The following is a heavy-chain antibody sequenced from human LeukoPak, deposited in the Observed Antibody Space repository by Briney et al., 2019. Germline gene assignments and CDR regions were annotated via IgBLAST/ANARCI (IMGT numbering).Heavy chain of an antibody. CDR2: IYTSGST. V-gene: IGHV4-61*02. CDR1: GGSISSGSYY. J-gene: IGHJ6*03. CDR3: ARRNKYYDILTGDYHYMDV. Sequence: SQTLSLTCTVSGGSISSGSYYWSWIRQPAGKGLEWIGRIYTSGSTNYNPSLKSRVTISVDTSKNQFSLKLSSVTAADTAVYYCARRNKYYDILTGDYHYMDVWGKGTTVTISS. D-gene: IGHD3-9*01.